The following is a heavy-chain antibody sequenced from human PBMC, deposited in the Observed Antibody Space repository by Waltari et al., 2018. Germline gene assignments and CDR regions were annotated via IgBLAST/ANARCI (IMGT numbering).Heavy chain of an antibody. CDR3: APLTVVHDAFDI. D-gene: IGHD4-4*01. CDR2: IYYSGST. J-gene: IGHJ3*02. CDR1: GGSISSSSYY. V-gene: IGHV4-39*01. Sequence: QLQLQESGPGLVKPSETLSLTCTVSGGSISSSSYYWGWIRQPPGKGLEWIGSIYYSGSTYYNPSLKSRVTISVDTSKNQFSLKLSSVTAADTAVYYCAPLTVVHDAFDIWGQGTMVTVSS.